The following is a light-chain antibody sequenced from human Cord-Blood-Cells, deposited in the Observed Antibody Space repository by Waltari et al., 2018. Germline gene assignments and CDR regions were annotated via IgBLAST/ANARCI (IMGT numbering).Light chain of an antibody. CDR3: YSAADNNPWV. CDR1: VLAKKY. J-gene: IGLJ3*02. V-gene: IGLV3-27*01. CDR2: KDS. Sequence: SYELTQPSSVSVSPGQTARITCSGDVLAKKYARWFQQKPGQAPVPVIYKDSERPSGIPERFSGSSSGTTVTLTISGAQVEDEADYYCYSAADNNPWVFGGGTKLTVL.